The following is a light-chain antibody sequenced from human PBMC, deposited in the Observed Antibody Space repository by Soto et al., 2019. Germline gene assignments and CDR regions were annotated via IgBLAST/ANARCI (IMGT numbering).Light chain of an antibody. V-gene: IGKV3-20*01. CDR2: GVS. Sequence: EIVLTQSPGTLSLSPGERVTLSCRASXIAXXQXXPXXXXXFXXXGVSSRATGIPDRFSGSGSATDFTLTISRLEPEDFAVYHCQQYGSSPLITFGQGTRLEIK. J-gene: IGKJ5*01. CDR1: X. CDR3: QQYGSSPLIT.